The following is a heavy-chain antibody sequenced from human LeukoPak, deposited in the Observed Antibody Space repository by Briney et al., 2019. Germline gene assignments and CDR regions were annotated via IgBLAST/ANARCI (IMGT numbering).Heavy chain of an antibody. J-gene: IGHJ4*02. Sequence: GGSLRLSCVASAFTFNNYWMHWVRQAPGKGLVWVSRINTDGGSTTYADSVKGRFTISRDNAKNTLYLQMNSLRAEDTAVYYCGRGFSIVPAGIPDYWGLGTLVTVSS. CDR1: AFTFNNYW. CDR3: GRGFSIVPAGIPDY. D-gene: IGHD2-2*02. CDR2: INTDGGST. V-gene: IGHV3-74*01.